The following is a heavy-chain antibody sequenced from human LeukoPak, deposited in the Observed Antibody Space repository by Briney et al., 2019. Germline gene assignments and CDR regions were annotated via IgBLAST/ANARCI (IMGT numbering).Heavy chain of an antibody. Sequence: ASVKVSCKASGYTFNGYYMHWVRQAPGQGLEWMGWINPNSGGTNYAQKFQGRVTMTRDTSISTAYMEPSSLRSEDTAVYYCARELTGADYYYYYMDVWGKGTTVTVSS. J-gene: IGHJ6*03. CDR2: INPNSGGT. CDR3: ARELTGADYYYYYMDV. V-gene: IGHV1-2*02. D-gene: IGHD1-14*01. CDR1: GYTFNGYY.